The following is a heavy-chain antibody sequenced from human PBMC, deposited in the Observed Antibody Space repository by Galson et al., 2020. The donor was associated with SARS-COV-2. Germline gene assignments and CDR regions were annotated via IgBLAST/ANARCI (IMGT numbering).Heavy chain of an antibody. Sequence: SETLSLTCAVSGGSISSGGYSWSWIRQPPGKGLEWIGYIYHSGSTYYNPSLKSRVTISVDRSKNQFSLKLSSLTAADTAVYYCAREIAAAGTGWFDPWGQGTLVTVSS. CDR1: GGSISSGGYS. V-gene: IGHV4-30-2*01. CDR2: IYHSGST. CDR3: AREIAAAGTGWFDP. D-gene: IGHD6-13*01. J-gene: IGHJ5*02.